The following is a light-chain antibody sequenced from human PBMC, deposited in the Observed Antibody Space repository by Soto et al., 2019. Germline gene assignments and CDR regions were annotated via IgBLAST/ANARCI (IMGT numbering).Light chain of an antibody. J-gene: IGKJ5*01. CDR1: QDISVY. V-gene: IGKV1-27*01. CDR3: QKFNTAPLT. CDR2: SAS. Sequence: DIKMTQSPSSLSASVGDRVTITCRASQDISVYLAWYQQKPGKVPKLLIYSASTLQSGVPSRFSGSGSGTDFTLTIRSLQPEDVATYFCQKFNTAPLTFGQGTRLEIK.